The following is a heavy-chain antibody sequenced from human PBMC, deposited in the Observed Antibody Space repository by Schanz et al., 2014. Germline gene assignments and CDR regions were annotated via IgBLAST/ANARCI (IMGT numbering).Heavy chain of an antibody. D-gene: IGHD3-22*01. CDR1: GFTFNSYA. V-gene: IGHV3-23*01. CDR3: AKDPNLFRDSSGYYYSPFDY. Sequence: EVQLLESGGGLVQPGGSLRLSCVASGFTFNSYAMSWVRQAPGKGLEWVSAITGSGGTTHYADSVKGRFTISRDNSKNTLYLQLNSLRVEDTAKYFCAKDPNLFRDSSGYYYSPFDYWGQGTLVAVSS. J-gene: IGHJ4*02. CDR2: ITGSGGTT.